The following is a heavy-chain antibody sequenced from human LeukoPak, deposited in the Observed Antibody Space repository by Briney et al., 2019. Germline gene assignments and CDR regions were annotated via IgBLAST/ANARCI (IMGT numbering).Heavy chain of an antibody. Sequence: GGSLRLSCAVSGFTFSSYAMSWVRQAPGKGLEWVSAISDSGGSTYYADSVKGRFTISRDNSKNTLYLQMNSLRAEDTAVYYCAKDIGSWFGELLGYFDYWGQGTLVTVSS. CDR3: AKDIGSWFGELLGYFDY. CDR1: GFTFSSYA. J-gene: IGHJ4*02. V-gene: IGHV3-23*01. D-gene: IGHD3-10*01. CDR2: ISDSGGST.